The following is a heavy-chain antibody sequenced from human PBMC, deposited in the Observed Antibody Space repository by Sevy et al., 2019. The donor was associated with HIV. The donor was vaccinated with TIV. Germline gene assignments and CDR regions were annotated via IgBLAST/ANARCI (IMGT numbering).Heavy chain of an antibody. Sequence: SGPTLVKPTQTLTLTCTFSGFSLTSGVGVGWIRQPPGKALEWLALIYWNDDKRYSPSLKSRLTITKDTSKNQVVLNMTNMKAVDTASYYGAHIRLPVYYYGMDVGGQGTTVTVSS. CDR1: GFSLTSGVG. J-gene: IGHJ6*02. CDR3: AHIRLPVYYYGMDV. CDR2: IYWNDDK. V-gene: IGHV2-5*01.